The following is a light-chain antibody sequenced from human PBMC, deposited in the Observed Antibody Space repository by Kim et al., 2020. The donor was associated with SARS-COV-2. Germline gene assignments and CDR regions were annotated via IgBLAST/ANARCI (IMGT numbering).Light chain of an antibody. CDR2: YDS. J-gene: IGLJ7*01. CDR1: NIGSKS. Sequence: APGRRARITSGGNNIGSKSVHWYQQKPGQAPVLVIYYDSDRPSGIPERFSGSNSGNTATLTISRVEAGDEADYYCQVWDSSSDHAVFGGGTQLTVL. V-gene: IGLV3-21*04. CDR3: QVWDSSSDHAV.